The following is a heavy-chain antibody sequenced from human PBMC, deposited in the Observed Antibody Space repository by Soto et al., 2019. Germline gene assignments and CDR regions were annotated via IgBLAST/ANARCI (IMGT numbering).Heavy chain of an antibody. CDR2: IYHGGTT. D-gene: IGHD6-19*01. Sequence: SETLSLTCTVSGYSISSGSYRACIRQPPGKGPEWIASIYHGGTTFYNPSLKSRITISVDTSNNQFSLKLTSVTAADTAVYYCARVHVMVVAGSTFDYWGHGTLVTVSS. CDR1: GYSISSGSY. V-gene: IGHV4-38-2*02. CDR3: ARVHVMVVAGSTFDY. J-gene: IGHJ4*01.